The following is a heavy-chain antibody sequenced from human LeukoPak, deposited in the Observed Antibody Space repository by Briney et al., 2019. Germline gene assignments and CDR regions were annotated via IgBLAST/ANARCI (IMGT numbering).Heavy chain of an antibody. CDR2: ISGSGGST. CDR1: GFTFSSYA. CDR3: AKVYRLDSSWSHFDY. J-gene: IGHJ4*02. V-gene: IGHV3-23*01. D-gene: IGHD6-13*01. Sequence: QSGGSLRLSCAASGFTFSSYAMSWVRQAPGKGLEWVSAISGSGGSTYYADSVKGRFTISRDNSKNTLYLQMNSLRAEDTAVYYCAKVYRLDSSWSHFDYWGQGTLVTVSS.